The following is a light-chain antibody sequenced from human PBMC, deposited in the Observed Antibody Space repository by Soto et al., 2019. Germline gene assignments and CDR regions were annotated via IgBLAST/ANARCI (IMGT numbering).Light chain of an antibody. J-gene: IGKJ4*01. V-gene: IGKV3-11*01. CDR2: DAS. CDR1: QSVSTT. CDR3: QQRSRWPLT. Sequence: EIVLTQSPATLSLSPGERATLSCRASQSVSTTLAWYQQKPGQAPRLLIYDASKRATGFPARFSGSGSGTDFTLTISSLEPEDFAVYYCQQRSRWPLTFGGGTKVEIK.